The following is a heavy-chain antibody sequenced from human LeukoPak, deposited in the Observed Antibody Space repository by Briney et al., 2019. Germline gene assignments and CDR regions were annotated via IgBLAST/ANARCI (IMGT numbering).Heavy chain of an antibody. V-gene: IGHV4-59*10. Sequence: PSETLSLTCAVYGGSFSGYYWSWIRQPAGKGLEWIGRIYTTGNTNYNPSLKSRVTISVDTSKNQFSLKLDSVTAADTAVYYCARGIGTINFDYWGQGVLVTVSS. CDR2: IYTTGNT. CDR1: GGSFSGYY. J-gene: IGHJ4*02. CDR3: ARGIGTINFDY. D-gene: IGHD1-7*01.